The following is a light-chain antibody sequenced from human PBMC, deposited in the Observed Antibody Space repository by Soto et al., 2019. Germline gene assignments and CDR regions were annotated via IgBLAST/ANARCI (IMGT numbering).Light chain of an antibody. CDR3: QQYGRSPDWDRWT. CDR2: GAS. Sequence: EMVLTQSPGTLSLSPGERATLSCRASQSISSSNLAWYQQKPGQAPRLLLYGASNRAAGIPERFSGSGSGTDFTLTISTMEPEAFVVYYCQQYGRSPDWDRWTFGQGTKVEVK. V-gene: IGKV3-20*01. J-gene: IGKJ1*01. CDR1: QSISSSN.